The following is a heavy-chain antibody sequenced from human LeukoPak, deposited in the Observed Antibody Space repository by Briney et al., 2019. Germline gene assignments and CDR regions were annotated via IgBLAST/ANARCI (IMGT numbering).Heavy chain of an antibody. CDR3: ARHYVLDYFDY. D-gene: IGHD3-16*01. CDR2: IYYSGST. J-gene: IGHJ4*02. V-gene: IGHV4-59*01. Sequence: PSETLSLTCTVPGGSISSYYWSWIRQPPGKGLEWIGYIYYSGSTNYNPSLKSRVTISVDTSKNQLSLKLNSVTAADTAVYYCARHYVLDYFDYWGQGTLVTVSS. CDR1: GGSISSYY.